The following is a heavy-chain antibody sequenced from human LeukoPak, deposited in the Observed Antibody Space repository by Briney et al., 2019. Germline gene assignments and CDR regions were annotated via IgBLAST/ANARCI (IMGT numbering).Heavy chain of an antibody. Sequence: ASVKVSCKASGYTFTGYYMHWVRQAPGQGLEWMGWINPNSGGTNYAQKFQGRVTMTRDTSISTAYMELSRLRSDDAAVYYCARVVNWNSYYYYYYMDVWGKGTTVTVSS. CDR3: ARVVNWNSYYYYYYMDV. CDR1: GYTFTGYY. V-gene: IGHV1-2*02. CDR2: INPNSGGT. J-gene: IGHJ6*03. D-gene: IGHD1-7*01.